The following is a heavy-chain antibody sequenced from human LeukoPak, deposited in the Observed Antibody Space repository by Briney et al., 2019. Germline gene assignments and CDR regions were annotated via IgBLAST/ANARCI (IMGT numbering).Heavy chain of an antibody. CDR2: IKQDGSEK. Sequence: RGSLRLSCAASGFTFNSYWMNWVRQAPGKGLEWVANIKQDGSEKYYVDSVKGRFTISRDNAKNSLFLQMNSLRAEDTAVYYCAGAHCSGITCYGGDSFDIWGLGTMVTASS. CDR1: GFTFNSYW. D-gene: IGHD2-2*01. J-gene: IGHJ3*02. CDR3: AGAHCSGITCYGGDSFDI. V-gene: IGHV3-7*01.